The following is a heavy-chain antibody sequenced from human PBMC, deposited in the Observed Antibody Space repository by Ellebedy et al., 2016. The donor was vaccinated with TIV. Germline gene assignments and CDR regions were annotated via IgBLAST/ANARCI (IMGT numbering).Heavy chain of an antibody. CDR1: GFRFTSHW. D-gene: IGHD6-19*01. J-gene: IGHJ6*02. V-gene: IGHV5-10-1*01. CDR3: ARRLAPGDV. Sequence: GESLKISCKGSGFRFTSHWITWVRQMPGKGLEWMGRIDPSDSYTNYSPSFQGHVTFSVDKSSDTAYIQWNSLETSDTAVYYCARRLAPGDVWGQGTTVIVSS. CDR2: IDPSDSYT.